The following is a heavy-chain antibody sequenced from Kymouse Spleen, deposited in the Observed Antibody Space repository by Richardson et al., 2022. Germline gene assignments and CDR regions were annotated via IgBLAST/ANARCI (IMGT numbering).Heavy chain of an antibody. D-gene: IGHD1-7*01. V-gene: IGHV4-39*01. Sequence: QLQLQESGPGLVKPSETLSLTCTVSGGSISSSSYYWGWIRQPPGKGLEWIGSIYYSGSTYYNPSLKSRVTISVDTSKNQFSLKLSSVTAADTAVYYCASLITGTTRNWFDPWGQGTLVTVSS. CDR3: ASLITGTTRNWFDP. CDR2: IYYSGST. J-gene: IGHJ5*02. CDR1: GGSISSSSYY.